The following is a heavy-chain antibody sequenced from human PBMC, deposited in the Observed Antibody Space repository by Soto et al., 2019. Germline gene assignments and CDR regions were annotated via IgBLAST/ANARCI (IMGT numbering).Heavy chain of an antibody. CDR1: GFTVSNNY. Sequence: EVQLVESGGGLIQPGGSLRLSCAVSGFTVSNNYMSWVRQAPGKGLEGVSVIYSGGYTAYGDSVKGRFTISRDNSKNTLYLKMNRRGAADPPVYSGARTPGGGGYWGQGTLVTVSS. CDR3: ARTPGGGGY. D-gene: IGHD3-10*01. V-gene: IGHV3-53*01. CDR2: IYSGGYT. J-gene: IGHJ4*02.